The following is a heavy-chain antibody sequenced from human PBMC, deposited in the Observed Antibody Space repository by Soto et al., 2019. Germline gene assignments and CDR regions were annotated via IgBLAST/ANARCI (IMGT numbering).Heavy chain of an antibody. J-gene: IGHJ6*02. CDR3: ARRVVGATRGYYYYYGMDV. Sequence: PGESLKISCKGSGYSFTSYWISWVRQMPGKGLEWMGRIDPSDSYTNYSPSLQGHVTISADKSISTAYLQWSSLKASDTAMYYCARRVVGATRGYYYYYGMDVWGQGTTVTVSS. CDR2: IDPSDSYT. D-gene: IGHD1-26*01. V-gene: IGHV5-10-1*01. CDR1: GYSFTSYW.